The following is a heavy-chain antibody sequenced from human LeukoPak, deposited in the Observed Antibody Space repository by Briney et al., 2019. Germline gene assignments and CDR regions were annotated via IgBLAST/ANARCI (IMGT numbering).Heavy chain of an antibody. J-gene: IGHJ4*02. Sequence: PSETLSLTCTVSGGSISSYYWSWIRQPPGKGLEWIGEINHSGSTNYNPSLKSRVTISVDTSKNQFSLKLSSVTAADTAVYYCARGPYVVVTTKFDYWGQGTPVTVSS. CDR3: ARGPYVVVTTKFDY. CDR2: INHSGST. V-gene: IGHV4-34*01. CDR1: GGSISSYY. D-gene: IGHD2-21*02.